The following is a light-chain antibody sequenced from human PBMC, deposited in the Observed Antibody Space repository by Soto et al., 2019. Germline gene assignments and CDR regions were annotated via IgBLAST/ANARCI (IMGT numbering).Light chain of an antibody. CDR1: SSDVGDYNY. J-gene: IGLJ3*02. V-gene: IGLV2-14*01. Sequence: QAVVTQPASVSGSPGQSITISCTGTSSDVGDYNYVSWYQQHPGKAPKLLIYEVSNRPSGVSNRFSGSKSGNTASLTISGLQAEDEADYYCSSYTRSSTLGFGGGTKLTVL. CDR2: EVS. CDR3: SSYTRSSTLG.